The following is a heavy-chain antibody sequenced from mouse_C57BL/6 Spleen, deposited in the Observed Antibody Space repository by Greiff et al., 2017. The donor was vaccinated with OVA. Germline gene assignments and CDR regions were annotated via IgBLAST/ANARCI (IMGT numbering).Heavy chain of an antibody. V-gene: IGHV5-4*03. CDR2: ISDGGSYT. J-gene: IGHJ1*03. CDR3: ARGVRYFEV. Sequence: DVKLVESGGGLVKPGGSLKLSCAASGFTFSSYAMSWVRQTPEKRLEWVATISDGGSYTYYPDNVKGRFTISRDNAKNNLYLQMSHLKSEDTAMYYCARGVRYFEVWGTGTTVTVSS. CDR1: GFTFSSYA.